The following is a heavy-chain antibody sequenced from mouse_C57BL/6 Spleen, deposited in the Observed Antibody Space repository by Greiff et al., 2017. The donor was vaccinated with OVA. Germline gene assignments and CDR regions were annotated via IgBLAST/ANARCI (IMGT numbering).Heavy chain of an antibody. J-gene: IGHJ4*01. CDR3: ARRDLGSSYDAMDY. CDR2: INPYNGDT. D-gene: IGHD1-1*01. V-gene: IGHV1-20*01. CDR1: GYSFTGYF. Sequence: EVQLVESGPELVKPGDSVKISCKASGYSFTGYFMNWVMQSHGKSLEWIGRINPYNGDTFYNQKFKGKATLTVDKSSSTAHMELRSLTSEDSAVYYCARRDLGSSYDAMDYWGQGTSVTVSS.